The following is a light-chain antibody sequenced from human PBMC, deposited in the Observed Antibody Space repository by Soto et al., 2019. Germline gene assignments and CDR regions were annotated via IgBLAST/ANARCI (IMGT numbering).Light chain of an antibody. CDR2: AAS. CDR3: QQFNGFPLT. J-gene: IGKJ4*01. Sequence: IQLTQSPSSLSASVGDRVTITCRAGQDIGSALAWYQQRPGKAPKLLLYAASNLEAGVPSRFSGSGSGTDFTLTISSLRPEDFATYYCQQFNGFPLTVGGGTKVQIK. CDR1: QDIGSA. V-gene: IGKV1-13*02.